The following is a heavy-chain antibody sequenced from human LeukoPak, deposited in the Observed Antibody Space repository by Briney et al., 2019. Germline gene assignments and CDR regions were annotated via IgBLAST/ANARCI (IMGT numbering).Heavy chain of an antibody. CDR3: ARGDYYDSSGYYYH. Sequence: SQTLSLTCTVSGGSISSGDYYWSWIRQPPGKGLEWLGFIYYSGSTSYNPSLKSRVTISLDTSKNYFSLKLTSVTAADTAMYYCARGDYYDSSGYYYHWGQGTLVTVSS. CDR1: GGSISSGDYY. D-gene: IGHD3-22*01. V-gene: IGHV4-30-4*08. CDR2: IYYSGST. J-gene: IGHJ5*02.